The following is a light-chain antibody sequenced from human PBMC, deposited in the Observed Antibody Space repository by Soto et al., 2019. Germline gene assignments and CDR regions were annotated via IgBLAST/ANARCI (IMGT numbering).Light chain of an antibody. Sequence: QSALTQPASVSGSPGQSITISCTGTSSDVGGYDYVSWYQLHPGKAPKLMVFEVNNRPSGVSYRFSGSKSGNTDSLTISGLQAEVEADYFCSSYSISTAYLFGTGTKLTVL. CDR2: EVN. CDR1: SSDVGGYDY. V-gene: IGLV2-14*01. CDR3: SSYSISTAYL. J-gene: IGLJ1*01.